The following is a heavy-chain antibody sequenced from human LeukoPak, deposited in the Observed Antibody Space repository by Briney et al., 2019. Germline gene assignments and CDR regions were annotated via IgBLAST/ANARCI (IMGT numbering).Heavy chain of an antibody. CDR3: ATARQYSNSWYSDY. Sequence: GRSLRLSCAASGFTFRSYGMHWVRQAPGKGLEWVAGISYDGSNTYYADSVKGRFTISRDNSKNTLYLQMNSLRAKDTAVYYCATARQYSNSWYSDYWGQGTLVTVSS. J-gene: IGHJ4*02. CDR1: GFTFRSYG. V-gene: IGHV3-30*03. D-gene: IGHD6-13*01. CDR2: ISYDGSNT.